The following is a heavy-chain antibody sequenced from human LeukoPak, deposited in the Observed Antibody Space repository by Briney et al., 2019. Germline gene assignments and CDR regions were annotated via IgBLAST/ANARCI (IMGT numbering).Heavy chain of an antibody. CDR2: ISGSGGST. Sequence: GGSLRLSCAASGFTFSSYAMSWVRQAPGKGLEWVSAISGSGGSTYYADSVKGRFTISRDNSKNTLYLQMNSLRAEDTVVFYSASTIRYFDWLLWDYWGQGTLVTVSS. J-gene: IGHJ4*02. D-gene: IGHD3-9*01. CDR1: GFTFSSYA. CDR3: ASTIRYFDWLLWDY. V-gene: IGHV3-23*01.